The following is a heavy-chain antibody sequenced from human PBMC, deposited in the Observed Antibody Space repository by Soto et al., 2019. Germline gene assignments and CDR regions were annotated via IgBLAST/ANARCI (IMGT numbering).Heavy chain of an antibody. D-gene: IGHD2-21*01. CDR2: IGIGSSTK. CDR3: TRGYSSVSIYAFDV. V-gene: IGHV3-48*01. CDR1: GFTFRNYG. Sequence: GGSLRLSCAASGFTFRNYGMNWVRQAPGRGLEWVSYIGIGSSTKYYADSVKGRFTISRDNAKNSLYLQMNSLRAEDAAVYYCTRGYSSVSIYAFDVWGQGTMVTVSS. J-gene: IGHJ3*01.